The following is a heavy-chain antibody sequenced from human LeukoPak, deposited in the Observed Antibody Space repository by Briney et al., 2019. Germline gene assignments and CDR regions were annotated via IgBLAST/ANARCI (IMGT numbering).Heavy chain of an antibody. V-gene: IGHV3-30*18. CDR1: GFTFSNYG. CDR3: AKGGVLGLEYFDY. Sequence: GRSLRLSCAASGFTFSNYGMHWVRRAPGERLEWVAFISYHGSNKYYADSVKGRFTISRDSSKNTLYLQMNSLRAEDTSVYFCAKGGVLGLEYFDYWGQGTLVTVSS. J-gene: IGHJ4*02. CDR2: ISYHGSNK. D-gene: IGHD3/OR15-3a*01.